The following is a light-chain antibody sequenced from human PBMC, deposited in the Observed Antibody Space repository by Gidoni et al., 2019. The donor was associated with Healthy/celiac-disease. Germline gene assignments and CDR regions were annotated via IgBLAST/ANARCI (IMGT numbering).Light chain of an antibody. J-gene: IGKJ2*03. V-gene: IGKV3-15*01. CDR3: QQYNNWPPMYS. CDR2: GAS. Sequence: EIVMTQSPATLSVSPGERPTLSCRASQRVSSDLAWYQQKPGQAPRLRIYGASTRATGIPARFSGSGSGTEFTLTISSLQSEDFAVYYCQQYNNWPPMYSFGQGTKLEIK. CDR1: QRVSSD.